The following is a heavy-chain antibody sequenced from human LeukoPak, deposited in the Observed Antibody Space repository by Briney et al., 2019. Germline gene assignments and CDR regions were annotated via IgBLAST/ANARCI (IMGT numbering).Heavy chain of an antibody. CDR3: ARDGGYCSSTSCSHDY. CDR1: GFTLDDYG. Sequence: GGSLRLSCAAPGFTLDDYGMSWVRQAPGKGLEGVSGINWNGGSTGYADSVKGRFTISRDNAKNSLYLQMNSLRAEDTGLYYCARDGGYCSSTSCSHDYWGQGTLVTVSS. D-gene: IGHD2-2*03. CDR2: INWNGGST. J-gene: IGHJ4*02. V-gene: IGHV3-20*04.